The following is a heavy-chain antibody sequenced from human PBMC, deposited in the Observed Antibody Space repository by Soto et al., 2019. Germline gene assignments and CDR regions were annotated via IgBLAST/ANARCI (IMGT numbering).Heavy chain of an antibody. Sequence: SQTLSHTCAVDDGSLSGYYWSWIRKRPGKGLEWSGEINHSGSTNYNPSLKSRVTISVDTSKNQFSLKLSSVTAADTAVYSCARGKLELLLLLSSLFDPWGQGTLVTVSS. J-gene: IGHJ5*02. CDR2: INHSGST. CDR1: DGSLSGYY. CDR3: ARGKLELLLLLSSLFDP. V-gene: IGHV4-34*01. D-gene: IGHD1-7*01.